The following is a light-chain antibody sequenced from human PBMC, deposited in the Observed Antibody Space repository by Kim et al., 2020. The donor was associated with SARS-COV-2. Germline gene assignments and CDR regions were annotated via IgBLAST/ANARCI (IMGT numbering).Light chain of an antibody. CDR1: VLAKKY. V-gene: IGLV3-27*01. CDR2: KDS. J-gene: IGLJ2*01. CDR3: YSAADNNVV. Sequence: GSPGQTARITCSGDVLAKKYARWFQQKPGQAPVLVIYKDSERPSGIPERFSGSSSGTTVTLTISGAQVEDEADYYCYSAADNNVVFGGGTQLTVL.